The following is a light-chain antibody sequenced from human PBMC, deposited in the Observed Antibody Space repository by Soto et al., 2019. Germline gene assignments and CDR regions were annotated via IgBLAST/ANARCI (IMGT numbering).Light chain of an antibody. CDR3: QQYHSYPRP. CDR1: HGISSY. Sequence: DIHITHSPSSLSSSVLYIFTITCLSSHGISSYFAWYQQKPGKAPKSLIYAASSLQSGVPSTFSGSGSGTEFPLTISSLQPDDFATYYCQQYHSYPRPFGQGTKVDIK. V-gene: IGKV1-16*01. CDR2: AAS. J-gene: IGKJ1*01.